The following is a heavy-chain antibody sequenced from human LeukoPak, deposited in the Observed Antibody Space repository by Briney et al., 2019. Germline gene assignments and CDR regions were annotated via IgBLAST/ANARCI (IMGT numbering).Heavy chain of an antibody. CDR1: GLTFNDAW. J-gene: IGHJ4*02. D-gene: IGHD4-23*01. CDR3: AKPLEKYTYGGNFDY. V-gene: IGHV3-23*01. Sequence: PGGSLRLSCVASGLTFNDAWMSWVRQTPGKGLAWVSVISSSADSTYYADSVKGRFTISRDNSKNTLFLQMNSLRAEDTAVYYCAKPLEKYTYGGNFDYWGQGILVTVSS. CDR2: ISSSADST.